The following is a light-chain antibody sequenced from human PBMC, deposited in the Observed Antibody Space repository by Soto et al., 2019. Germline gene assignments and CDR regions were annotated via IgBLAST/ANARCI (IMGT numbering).Light chain of an antibody. CDR2: RNN. Sequence: QSVLTQPPSASGTPGQWVTISCSGSSSNIGSEYVYWYQQVPGTAPRLLIYRNNQRPSGVPDRFSGSKSGTSASLAISGLRSEDEADYYCAAWVNSLSGHVVFGEGTKLTVL. CDR1: SSNIGSEY. CDR3: AAWVNSLSGHVV. J-gene: IGLJ2*01. V-gene: IGLV1-47*01.